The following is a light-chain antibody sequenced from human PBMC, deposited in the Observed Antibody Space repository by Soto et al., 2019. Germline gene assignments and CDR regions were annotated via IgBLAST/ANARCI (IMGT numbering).Light chain of an antibody. J-gene: IGKJ1*01. Sequence: QMTQSPSSLSASVGDRVTITCRASQDISNYLAWYQQQPGGAPKLLIYEASTLQSGVPSRFSGSGSGADFPLTISSLQPEDVAIYYFQKYNDAPRTFGQGTRVE. CDR1: QDISNY. CDR3: QKYNDAPRT. V-gene: IGKV1-27*01. CDR2: EAS.